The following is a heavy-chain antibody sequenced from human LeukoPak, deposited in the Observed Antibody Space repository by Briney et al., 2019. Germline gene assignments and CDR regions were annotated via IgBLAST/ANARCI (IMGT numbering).Heavy chain of an antibody. CDR2: ISSSSSTI. CDR1: GFTFSDYY. V-gene: IGHV3-11*04. D-gene: IGHD6-13*01. J-gene: IGHJ6*03. Sequence: PGGSLRLSCAASGFTFSDYYMSWIRQAPGKGLEWVSYISSSSSTIYYADSVKGRFTISRDNAKNSPYLQMNSLRAEDTAVYYCARDGIAARVVYYYMDVWGKGTTVTVSS. CDR3: ARDGIAARVVYYYMDV.